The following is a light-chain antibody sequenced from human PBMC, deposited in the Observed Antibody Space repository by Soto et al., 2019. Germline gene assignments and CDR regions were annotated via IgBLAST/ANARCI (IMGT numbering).Light chain of an antibody. Sequence: AIRMTQSPSSLSASTGDRVTITCRASQGISSYLAWYQQKPGKAPKLLIYAASTLQSGVPSRFSGSGSGTDFTLTISCPQSEDFATYYCQQYYSYPQTFGQGTKLEIK. V-gene: IGKV1-8*01. CDR3: QQYYSYPQT. CDR2: AAS. CDR1: QGISSY. J-gene: IGKJ2*01.